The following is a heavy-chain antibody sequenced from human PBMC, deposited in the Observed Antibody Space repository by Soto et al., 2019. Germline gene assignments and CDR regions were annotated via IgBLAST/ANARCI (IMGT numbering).Heavy chain of an antibody. J-gene: IGHJ6*03. CDR2: FDPEDGET. CDR1: GYTLTELS. Sequence: ASVKVSCKVSGYTLTELSMHWVRQAPGKGLEWMGGFDPEDGETIYAQKFQGRVTMTEDTSTDTAYMELSSLRSEDTAVYYCANLGVTGTTPHPYYYYYYMDVWGKGTTVTVSS. CDR3: ANLGVTGTTPHPYYYYYYMDV. D-gene: IGHD1-7*01. V-gene: IGHV1-24*01.